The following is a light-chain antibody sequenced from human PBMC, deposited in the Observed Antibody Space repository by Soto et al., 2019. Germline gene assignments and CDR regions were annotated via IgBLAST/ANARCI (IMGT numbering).Light chain of an antibody. CDR1: QSVLYSSNNKNY. Sequence: DIVMTQSPYSLAVSLGERATIKCKSSQSVLYSSNNKNYLAWYQQKPGQPPKLLIYWASTRESGVPDRFSGSGSGTDFTLTISSLQAEDVAVYYCQQYYSTPWTYGQGTKVDIK. J-gene: IGKJ1*01. CDR3: QQYYSTPWT. V-gene: IGKV4-1*01. CDR2: WAS.